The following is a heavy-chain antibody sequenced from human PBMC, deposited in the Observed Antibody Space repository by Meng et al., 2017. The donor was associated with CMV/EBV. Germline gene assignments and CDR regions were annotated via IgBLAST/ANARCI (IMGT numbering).Heavy chain of an antibody. CDR2: IYYSGST. J-gene: IGHJ6*02. V-gene: IGHV4-59*01. Sequence: ESLKISCTVSGGSISSYYWNWIRQPPGKGLEWIGYIYYSGSTNYNPSLKSRVTISVDTSKNQFSLKLSSVTAADTAVYYCAREGSFDGEFSHYYYGMDVWGQGTTVTVSS. CDR3: AREGSFDGEFSHYYYGMDV. CDR1: GGSISSYY. D-gene: IGHD3-10*01.